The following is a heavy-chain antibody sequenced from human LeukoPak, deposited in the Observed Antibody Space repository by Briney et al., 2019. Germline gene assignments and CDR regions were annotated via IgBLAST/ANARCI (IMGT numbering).Heavy chain of an antibody. CDR2: INPSGGST. Sequence: ASVKVSCKASGYTFTSYYIHWVRQAPGQGLEWMGIINPSGGSTSYAQKFQGRVTMTRDTSTSTVYMELSSLRSEDTAVYYCARDPVVVVPAAIYYYYGMDVWGQGTTVTVSS. CDR3: ARDPVVVVPAAIYYYYGMDV. J-gene: IGHJ6*02. V-gene: IGHV1-46*01. D-gene: IGHD2-2*01. CDR1: GYTFTSYY.